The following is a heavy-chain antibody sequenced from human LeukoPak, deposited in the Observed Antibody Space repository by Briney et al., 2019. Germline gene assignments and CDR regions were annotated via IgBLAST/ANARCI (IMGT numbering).Heavy chain of an antibody. CDR3: CVDHVIGPTGVAAGGDY. D-gene: IGHD6-13*01. Sequence: GASVKVSCKASGYTFTSYDINWVRQATGQGLEWMGWMNPNSGNTGYAQKFQGRVTMTRNTSISTAYMELSSLRSEDTAVYYCCVDHVIGPTGVAAGGDYWGQGTLVTVSS. J-gene: IGHJ4*02. CDR2: MNPNSGNT. CDR1: GYTFTSYD. V-gene: IGHV1-8*01.